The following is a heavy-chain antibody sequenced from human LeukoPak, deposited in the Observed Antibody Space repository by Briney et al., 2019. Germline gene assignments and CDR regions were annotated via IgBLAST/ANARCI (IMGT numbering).Heavy chain of an antibody. D-gene: IGHD3-10*01. CDR3: AKDRPVWFGEFLDY. CDR1: GFTFSSYG. V-gene: IGHV3-30*02. J-gene: IGHJ4*02. Sequence: GGSLRLSCAASGFTFSSYGMHWVRQAPGKGLEWVAFIRYDGSNKYYADSVKGRFTISRDNSKNTLYLQMNSLRAEDTAVYYCAKDRPVWFGEFLDYWGQGTLVTVSS. CDR2: IRYDGSNK.